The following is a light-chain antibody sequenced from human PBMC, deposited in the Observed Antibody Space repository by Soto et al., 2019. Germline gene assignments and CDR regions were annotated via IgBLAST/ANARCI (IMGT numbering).Light chain of an antibody. V-gene: IGKV3D-20*02. CDR2: GAS. CDR1: QSVSSSY. J-gene: IGKJ5*01. CDR3: QQRSNWPPIT. Sequence: IVFTQSPGTLSLSPGERATLSCRAIQSVSSSYLAWYQQKPGQAPRLLIYGASSRATGIPDRFSGGGSGTDFILTISRLEPEDFAVYYCQQRSNWPPITFGQGTRLEI.